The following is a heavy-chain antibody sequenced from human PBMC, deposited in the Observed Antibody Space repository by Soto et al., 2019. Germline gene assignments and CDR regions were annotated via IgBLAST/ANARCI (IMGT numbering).Heavy chain of an antibody. V-gene: IGHV3-30-3*01. D-gene: IGHD1-26*01. J-gene: IGHJ4*02. CDR3: ARLERTYYTWYYFDY. CDR2: ISYDGSNE. CDR1: GFTFSAYA. Sequence: QVQLVESGGGVVQPGRSLRLSCAASGFTFSAYAIHWVRQAPGRGLEWVAIISYDGSNEYYADSVKGRFTISRDNSKNTLYLQMNSLRAEDTAVYYCARLERTYYTWYYFDYWGQGTLVTVSS.